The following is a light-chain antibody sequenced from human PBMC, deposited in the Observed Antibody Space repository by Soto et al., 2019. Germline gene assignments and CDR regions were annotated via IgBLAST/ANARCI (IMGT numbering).Light chain of an antibody. V-gene: IGKV1-5*01. Sequence: DIQMTQSPSTPSASVGDRVTITCRASQSISSWLAWYQQKPGKAPKLLIYDSSSLESGVTSRFSGSGSGTEFNLTISSLQPDDFATYYCQQYNSYSWTFGQGTKVEIK. CDR1: QSISSW. CDR3: QQYNSYSWT. CDR2: DSS. J-gene: IGKJ1*01.